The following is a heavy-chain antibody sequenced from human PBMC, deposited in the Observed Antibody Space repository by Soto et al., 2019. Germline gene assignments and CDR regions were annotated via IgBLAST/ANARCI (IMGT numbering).Heavy chain of an antibody. J-gene: IGHJ4*02. Sequence: ASVKVSCKASGYTFTSYDINWLRQSTGQGLEWMGLMNPNSFNTGDAHKFEGRVTMSRNTSRSAAYMELISLRSEETAVYYCARAHLDYGDYVDYWGQGTLVTVSS. CDR1: GYTFTSYD. CDR2: MNPNSFNT. CDR3: ARAHLDYGDYVDY. D-gene: IGHD4-17*01. V-gene: IGHV1-8*01.